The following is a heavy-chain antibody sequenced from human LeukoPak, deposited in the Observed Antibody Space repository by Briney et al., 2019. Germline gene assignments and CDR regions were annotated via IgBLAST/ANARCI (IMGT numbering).Heavy chain of an antibody. V-gene: IGHV3-21*01. CDR1: GFTFSSYS. CDR2: ISSSSSYI. D-gene: IGHD3-22*01. CDR3: ARDSDSSGYCDY. Sequence: GGSLRLSCAASGFTFSSYSMNWVRQAPGKGLEWVSSISSSSSYIYYADSVKGRFTISRDNAKNSLYLQMNSLSAEDTAVYYCARDSDSSGYCDYWGQGTLVTVSS. J-gene: IGHJ4*02.